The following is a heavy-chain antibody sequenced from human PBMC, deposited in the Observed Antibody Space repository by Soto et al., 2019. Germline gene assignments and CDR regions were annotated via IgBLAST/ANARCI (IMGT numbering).Heavy chain of an antibody. CDR3: VSINAGGWYYFDY. V-gene: IGHV4-39*02. CDR2: VYYSGSS. D-gene: IGHD6-19*01. CDR1: GGSIDNSTYY. J-gene: IGHJ4*02. Sequence: SEALSLTCAVSGGSIDNSTYYWGWIRQPPGKGLEWIGSVYYSGSSYYSPSLKSRVTMSVDSSKNHFSLILDSVTAADTAVYYCVSINAGGWYYFDYWGQGILVTVSS.